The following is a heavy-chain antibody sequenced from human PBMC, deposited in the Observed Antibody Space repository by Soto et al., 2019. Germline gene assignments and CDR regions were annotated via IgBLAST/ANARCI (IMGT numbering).Heavy chain of an antibody. J-gene: IGHJ4*02. CDR1: GGSISSYY. CDR2: IYYSGST. Sequence: TLSLTCTVSGGSISSYYWSWIRQPPGKGLEWIGYIYYSGSTNYNPSLKSRVTISVDTSKNQFSLKLSSVTAADTAVYYCARRGSSSWYGYWGQGTLVTVSS. CDR3: ARRGSSSWYGY. V-gene: IGHV4-59*08. D-gene: IGHD6-13*01.